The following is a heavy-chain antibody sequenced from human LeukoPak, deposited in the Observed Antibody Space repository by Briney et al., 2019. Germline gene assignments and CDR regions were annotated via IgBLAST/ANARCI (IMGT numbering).Heavy chain of an antibody. Sequence: PSQTLSLTCTVSGGSISSGGYYWSWIRQHPGKGLEWIGYIYYSGSTYYNPSLKSRVTISVDTSKNKFSLKLSSVTAADTAVYYCARDNRGSGSTHWGQGTLVTVSS. D-gene: IGHD3-10*01. CDR1: GGSISSGGYY. V-gene: IGHV4-31*03. CDR3: ARDNRGSGSTH. CDR2: IYYSGST. J-gene: IGHJ4*02.